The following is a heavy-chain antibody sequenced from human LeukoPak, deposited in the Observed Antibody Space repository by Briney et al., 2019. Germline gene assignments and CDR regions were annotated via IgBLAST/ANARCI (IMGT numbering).Heavy chain of an antibody. V-gene: IGHV3-23*01. CDR2: ISGSGTNT. CDR3: AKDLRTVVTWGYWYFDL. Sequence: GGSLRLSCVASGFTFSSYAMSWVRQAPGKGLEWVSVISGSGTNTDYADSLKGRFTISRDNSKNTLYLQMNSLRVEDTALYYYAKDLRTVVTWGYWYFDLWGRGTLVTVSS. J-gene: IGHJ2*01. CDR1: GFTFSSYA. D-gene: IGHD4-23*01.